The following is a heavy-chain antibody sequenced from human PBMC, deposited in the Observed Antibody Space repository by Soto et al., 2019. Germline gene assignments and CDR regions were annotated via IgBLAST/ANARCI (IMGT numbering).Heavy chain of an antibody. V-gene: IGHV3-23*01. CDR2: IGTDGNT. CDR1: GFTFNSYA. D-gene: IGHD2-2*01. CDR3: VRKYPGTRPFDY. Sequence: GGSLRLSCAASGFTFNSYAMNWVRQAPGKGLAWVSAIGTDGNTYYANSVKGRFTISRDNSRTTLYLQMNSLRVEDTALYYCVRKYPGTRPFDYWGQGTLVTVSS. J-gene: IGHJ4*01.